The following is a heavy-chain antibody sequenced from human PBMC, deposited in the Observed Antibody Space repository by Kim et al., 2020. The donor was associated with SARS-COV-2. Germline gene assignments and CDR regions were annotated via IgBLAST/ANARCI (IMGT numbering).Heavy chain of an antibody. Sequence: GGSLRLSCAASGFTFSSYAMHWVRQAPGKGLEWVAVISYDGSNKYYADSVKGRFTISRDNSKNTLYLQMNSLRAEDTAVYYCARDRNGGKDYGGQGTLVTVS. D-gene: IGHD3-16*01. CDR3: ARDRNGGKDY. CDR2: ISYDGSNK. V-gene: IGHV3-30*04. CDR1: GFTFSSYA. J-gene: IGHJ4*02.